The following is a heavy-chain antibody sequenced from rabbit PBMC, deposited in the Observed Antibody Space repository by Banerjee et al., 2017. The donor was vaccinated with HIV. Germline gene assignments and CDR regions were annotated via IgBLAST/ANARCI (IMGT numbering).Heavy chain of an antibody. CDR3: AREGSTTGYAFNL. CDR2: IGAGGSGSA. J-gene: IGHJ4*01. Sequence: SGGDLVKPGASLTLTCKASGFSYSGGYYMCLVRQAPGKGLEWIACIGAGGSGSAYYATWAKGRFTISKTSSTTVTLQMTSLTAADTATYFCAREGSTTGYAFNLWGPGTLVTVS. V-gene: IGHV1S40*01. CDR1: GFSYSGGYY. D-gene: IGHD1-1*01.